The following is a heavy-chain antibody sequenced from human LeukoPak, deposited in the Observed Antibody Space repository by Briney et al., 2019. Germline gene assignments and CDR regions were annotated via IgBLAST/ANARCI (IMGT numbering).Heavy chain of an antibody. J-gene: IGHJ4*02. V-gene: IGHV4-59*11. CDR3: ARSLYSSSWYEGVAFDY. CDR1: GGSISTHY. CDR2: IYYSGSA. Sequence: RPSETLSLTCTVSGGSISTHYWSWIRQPPGKGLEWIGYIYYSGSANYNPSLKSRVTISVDTSKNQFSLKLSSVTAADTAVYYCARSLYSSSWYEGVAFDYWGQGALVTVSS. D-gene: IGHD6-13*01.